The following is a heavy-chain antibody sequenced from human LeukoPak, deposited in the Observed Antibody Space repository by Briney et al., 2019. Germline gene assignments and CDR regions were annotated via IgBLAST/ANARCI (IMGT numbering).Heavy chain of an antibody. Sequence: GWALRLSCAASGFTFSSYSMNWVRQAAGKGLEWVSSISSSSSYIYYADSVKGRFTISRDNSKNTLYLQMNSLRAEDTAVYYCARDQEGPNAFDIWGQGTMVTVSS. J-gene: IGHJ3*02. CDR2: ISSSSSYI. V-gene: IGHV3-21*04. CDR1: GFTFSSYS. CDR3: ARDQEGPNAFDI.